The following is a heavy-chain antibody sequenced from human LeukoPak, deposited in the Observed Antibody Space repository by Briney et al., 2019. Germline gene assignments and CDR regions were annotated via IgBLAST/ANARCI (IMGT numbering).Heavy chain of an antibody. D-gene: IGHD6-13*01. J-gene: IGHJ4*02. CDR3: ARVGSIAAAGTPDY. V-gene: IGHV3-33*08. CDR1: GFTFDNYA. Sequence: GGSLRLSCAASGFTFDNYAMHWVRQAPGKGLEWVAVIWYDGSNKYYADSVKGRFTISRDNSKNTLYLQMNSLRAEDTAVYYCARVGSIAAAGTPDYWGQGTLVTVSS. CDR2: IWYDGSNK.